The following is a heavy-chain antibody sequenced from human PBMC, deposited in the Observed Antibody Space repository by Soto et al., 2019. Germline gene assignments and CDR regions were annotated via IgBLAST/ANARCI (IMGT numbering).Heavy chain of an antibody. J-gene: IGHJ5*02. CDR3: ARDPNMITFGGVLGSWFDP. V-gene: IGHV3-23*01. CDR1: GVTFSSYA. D-gene: IGHD3-16*01. Sequence: GGSMRLSCAASGVTFSSYAMSWVRQAPGKGLEWVSAISGSGSTIYYADSVKGRFTISRDNAKNSLYLQMNSLRAEDTAVYYCARDPNMITFGGVLGSWFDPWGQGTLVTVSS. CDR2: ISGSGSTI.